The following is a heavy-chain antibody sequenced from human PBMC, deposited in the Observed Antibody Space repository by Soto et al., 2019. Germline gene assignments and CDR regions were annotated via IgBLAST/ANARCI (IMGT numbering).Heavy chain of an antibody. V-gene: IGHV1-18*04. D-gene: IGHD4-4*01. CDR1: GYTFINFG. CDR3: ARGRHRNPDY. J-gene: IGHJ4*02. Sequence: QVQLVQSGGEVKKPGASVRVSCKTSGYTFINFGITWVRQAPGQGLEWVGKIRGYNGDTNYAPKLQGRGTMTTDTSTSTAYLELRTLRSDDTAVYYCARGRHRNPDYWGQGTLVTVSS. CDR2: IRGYNGDT.